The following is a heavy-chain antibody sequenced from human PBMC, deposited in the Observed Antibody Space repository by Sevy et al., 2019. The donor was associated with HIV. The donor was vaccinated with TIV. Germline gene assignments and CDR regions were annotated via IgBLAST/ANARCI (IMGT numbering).Heavy chain of an antibody. CDR3: ARTLVVPYYDSSGYSDAFDI. V-gene: IGHV4-38-2*01. J-gene: IGHJ3*02. D-gene: IGHD3-22*01. CDR2: IYHSGST. Sequence: SETPSLTCAVSGYSISSGYYWGWIRQPPGKGLEWIGSIYHSGSTYYNPSLKSRVTISVDTSKNQFSLKLSSVTAADTAVYYCARTLVVPYYDSSGYSDAFDIWGQGTMVTVSS. CDR1: GYSISSGYY.